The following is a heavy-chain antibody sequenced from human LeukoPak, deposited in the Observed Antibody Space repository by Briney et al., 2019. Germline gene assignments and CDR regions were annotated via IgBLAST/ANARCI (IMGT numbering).Heavy chain of an antibody. Sequence: ASVKVSCKASGYTFTSYGINWVRQAPGQGLEWMGWIKSNSGDTNYAQKFEGRVTMTRDTSITTAYMELSRLTSDDTAVYYCARGGVGNFDHWGQGTLVTVSS. D-gene: IGHD1-26*01. CDR3: ARGGVGNFDH. J-gene: IGHJ4*02. V-gene: IGHV1-2*02. CDR1: GYTFTSYG. CDR2: IKSNSGDT.